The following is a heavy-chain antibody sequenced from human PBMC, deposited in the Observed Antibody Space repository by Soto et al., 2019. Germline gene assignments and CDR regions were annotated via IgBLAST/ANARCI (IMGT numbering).Heavy chain of an antibody. Sequence: GGSLRLSCAGSGFTFASYVMTWVRQAPGKGLEWVSSISATGGSTYYAGSVKGRFTISRDNSKNTLFLQMNSLRAEDTAIYYCANAEHPRRSIGFDYWGQGTLVTVSS. D-gene: IGHD3-16*02. CDR3: ANAEHPRRSIGFDY. V-gene: IGHV3-23*01. CDR2: ISATGGST. CDR1: GFTFASYV. J-gene: IGHJ4*02.